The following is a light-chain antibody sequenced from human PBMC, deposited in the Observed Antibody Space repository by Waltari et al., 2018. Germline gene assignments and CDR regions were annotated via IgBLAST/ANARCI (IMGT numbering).Light chain of an antibody. J-gene: IGKJ2*01. CDR1: HRLNYF. Sequence: DIQMTQSPSSLSASVGDRVTITCRASHRLNYFLNWYHQKPGKAPKLLIFAASRLQDGVPSRFSGTGSETDFTLTIAGLQPEDFATYFCQQSYGRPYTFGQGTKLEI. V-gene: IGKV1-39*01. CDR2: AAS. CDR3: QQSYGRPYT.